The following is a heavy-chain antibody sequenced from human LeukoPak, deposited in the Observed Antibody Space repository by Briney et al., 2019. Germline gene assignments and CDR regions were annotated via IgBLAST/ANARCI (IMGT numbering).Heavy chain of an antibody. J-gene: IGHJ4*02. D-gene: IGHD2-21*01. CDR1: GFTLSNFW. CDR2: ISSEGRST. Sequence: GGSLRLSCAVFGFTLSNFWMHWVRHGPGKGLVWVSRISSEGRSTMYADSVKGRFTISRDNAKNTLYLEMNNLRAEDTAVYYCGRDCALGEGPVDYWGQGTLVTVSS. CDR3: GRDCALGEGPVDY. V-gene: IGHV3-74*03.